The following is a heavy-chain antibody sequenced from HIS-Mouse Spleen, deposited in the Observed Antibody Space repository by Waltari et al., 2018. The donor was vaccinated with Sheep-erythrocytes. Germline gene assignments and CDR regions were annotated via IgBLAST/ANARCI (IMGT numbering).Heavy chain of an antibody. D-gene: IGHD2-15*01. CDR1: GGSISSYY. Sequence: QVQLQESGPGLVKPSETLSLTCTVSGGSISSYYWSWIRQPPGKGLEWIGYIYYSGSTNYNPSLKSRVTISVDTSKNQFSLKLSSVTAADTAVYYCARHKGCSGGSCYSWHFDYWGQGTLVTVSS. CDR3: ARHKGCSGGSCYSWHFDY. CDR2: IYYSGST. V-gene: IGHV4-59*08. J-gene: IGHJ4*02.